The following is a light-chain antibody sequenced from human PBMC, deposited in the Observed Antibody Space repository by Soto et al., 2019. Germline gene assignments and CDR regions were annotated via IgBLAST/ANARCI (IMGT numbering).Light chain of an antibody. CDR3: QQYGSTPFT. V-gene: IGKV3-20*01. J-gene: IGKJ3*01. CDR2: GAS. Sequence: EIVLTQSPGTLSLSPGERATLSCRASQSVSSSYLAWYQQKPGQAPRLLIYGASSRATGIPDRFSGSGSGTDFTLTISRLEPEDFAMYYCQQYGSTPFTFGPGTKVDI. CDR1: QSVSSSY.